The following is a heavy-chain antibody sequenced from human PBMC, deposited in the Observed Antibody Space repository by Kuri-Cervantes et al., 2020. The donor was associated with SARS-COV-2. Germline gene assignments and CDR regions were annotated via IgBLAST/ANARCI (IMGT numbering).Heavy chain of an antibody. CDR1: GFTFSSDW. J-gene: IGHJ5*02. CDR2: MKRDGSEK. D-gene: IGHD6-19*01. Sequence: GESLKISCAASGFTFSSDWMTWVRKAPGKGLEWAASMKRDGSEKYYVDAVKGRFTISRDNAKNSLDLQMNSLRPDDTAVYYCAGGYSSGWPDHWGQGTLVTVSS. V-gene: IGHV3-7*01. CDR3: AGGYSSGWPDH.